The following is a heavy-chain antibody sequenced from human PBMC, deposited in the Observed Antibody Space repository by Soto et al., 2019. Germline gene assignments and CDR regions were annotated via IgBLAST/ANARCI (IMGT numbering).Heavy chain of an antibody. CDR2: IDPRDSYT. V-gene: IGHV5-10-1*01. Sequence: ESLKISCTGFGYTFTTFWISWVRQMPGRGLEWMGRIDPRDSYTTYSPSFQGHVTISVDKSIRTAYLQWGRLKASDTAMYYCARLYCTSSTCDSWFDPWGQGTLVTVSS. CDR3: ARLYCTSSTCDSWFDP. CDR1: GYTFTTFW. J-gene: IGHJ5*02. D-gene: IGHD2-2*01.